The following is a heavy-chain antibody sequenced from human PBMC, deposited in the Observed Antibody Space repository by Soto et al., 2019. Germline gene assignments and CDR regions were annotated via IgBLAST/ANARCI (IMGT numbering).Heavy chain of an antibody. CDR1: GFTFSRFS. CDR3: VRGGGGGLFEH. J-gene: IGHJ4*02. CDR2: ISPKSTFR. Sequence: GGSLRLSCVASGFTFSRFSMHWARQAPGKGLEWLSHISPKSTFRNYADSVKGRFTISRDDTESSLFLQMNSLGVDDTAVYSCVRGGGGGLFEHWGQGVLVTVSS. V-gene: IGHV3-21*05. D-gene: IGHD2-21*01.